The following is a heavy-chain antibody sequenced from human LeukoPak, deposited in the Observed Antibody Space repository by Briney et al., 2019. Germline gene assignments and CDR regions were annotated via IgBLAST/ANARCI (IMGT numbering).Heavy chain of an antibody. Sequence: ASVKVSCKASGYTFSDYFIHWVRQAPGQGPEWMGWINPKNGGADSARRFQGRVTMTRDMSISTVYLEVTRLTSDDSAVYYCARDLGDFYGNNWALDYWGQGTLLTVSS. CDR1: GYTFSDYF. D-gene: IGHD2/OR15-2a*01. V-gene: IGHV1-2*02. J-gene: IGHJ4*02. CDR3: ARDLGDFYGNNWALDY. CDR2: INPKNGGA.